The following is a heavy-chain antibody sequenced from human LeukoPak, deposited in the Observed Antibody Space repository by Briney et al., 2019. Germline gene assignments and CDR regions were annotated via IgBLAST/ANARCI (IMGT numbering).Heavy chain of an antibody. Sequence: SETLSLTCAVYGGSFSGYYWSWIRQPPGKGLEWIGEINHSGSTNYNPSLKSRVSISVDTSKNQFSLKLSPVTAADTAVYYCARGPIWFGELFNWGQGTLVTVSS. D-gene: IGHD3-10*01. CDR1: GGSFSGYY. J-gene: IGHJ4*02. V-gene: IGHV4-34*01. CDR3: ARGPIWFGELFN. CDR2: INHSGST.